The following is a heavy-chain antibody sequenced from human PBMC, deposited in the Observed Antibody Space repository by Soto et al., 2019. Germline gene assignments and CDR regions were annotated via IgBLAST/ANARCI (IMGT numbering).Heavy chain of an antibody. J-gene: IGHJ4*02. CDR3: ARRGDYEGVDFDY. D-gene: IGHD4-17*01. V-gene: IGHV1-18*01. CDR1: GYTYTSYG. Sequence: QVQLVQCGAEVKKPGASVKVSCKASGYTYTSYGISWVRQAPGQGLEWMAWISAYNGNTNYAQKLQGRVTMTTDTSTSTDYMELRSLRSDDTSVDYCARRGDYEGVDFDYWGQGTLVTVSS. CDR2: ISAYNGNT.